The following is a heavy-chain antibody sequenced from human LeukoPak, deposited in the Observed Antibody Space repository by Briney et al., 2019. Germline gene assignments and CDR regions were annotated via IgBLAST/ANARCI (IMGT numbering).Heavy chain of an antibody. CDR1: GFTFSSYG. V-gene: IGHV3-33*01. D-gene: IGHD3-10*01. J-gene: IGHJ3*02. CDR2: IWYDGSNK. Sequence: GGSLRLSCAASGFTFSSYGMHWVRQAPGKGLERVAVIWYDGSNKYYADSVKGRFTISRDNSKNTLYPQMNSLRAEDTAVYYCARADGTMVRGVIDDAFDIWGQGTMVTVSS. CDR3: ARADGTMVRGVIDDAFDI.